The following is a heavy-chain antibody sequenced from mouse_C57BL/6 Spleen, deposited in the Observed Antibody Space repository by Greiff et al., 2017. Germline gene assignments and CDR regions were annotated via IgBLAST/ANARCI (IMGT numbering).Heavy chain of an antibody. D-gene: IGHD1-1*01. Sequence: QVQLQQPGAELVRPGSSVKLSCKASGYTFTSYWMDWVQQRPGQGLEWIGNIYPSDSETHYNQKFKDKATLTVDKSSSTAYMQLSSLTSEDSAVYYCARGGLYGSPFAYWGQGTLVTVSA. CDR3: ARGGLYGSPFAY. J-gene: IGHJ3*01. V-gene: IGHV1-61*01. CDR2: IYPSDSET. CDR1: GYTFTSYW.